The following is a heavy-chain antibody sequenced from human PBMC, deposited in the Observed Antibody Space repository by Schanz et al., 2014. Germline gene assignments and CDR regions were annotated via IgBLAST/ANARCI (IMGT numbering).Heavy chain of an antibody. CDR2: ITKDGRSA. J-gene: IGHJ3*02. D-gene: IGHD6-13*01. CDR3: VKDAHSSSWWGGAFDI. Sequence: VQLLESGGGVVQPGGSLRLSCSASGFAFSNYAMHWVRQAPEKGLEYVSAITKDGRSAYYADSVKGRFTISRDNSKSTHYLQMSSLRVEDTAVYYCVKDAHSSSWWGGAFDIWGQGTMVTVSS. V-gene: IGHV3-64D*06. CDR1: GFAFSNYA.